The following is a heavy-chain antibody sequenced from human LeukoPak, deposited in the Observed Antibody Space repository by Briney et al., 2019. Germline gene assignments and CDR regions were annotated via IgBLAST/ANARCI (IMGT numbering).Heavy chain of an antibody. J-gene: IGHJ4*02. CDR3: AKALEQETVIALDS. CDR1: GFTFSTYA. Sequence: GGSLRLSCSASGFTFSTYAMSWVRQAPGKGLEWVSAISGSGGSTYYADSVKGRFTISRDNSKNTLYLQMNSLRAEDTSIYFCAKALEQETVIALDSWGQGTLVTVSS. D-gene: IGHD6-13*01. CDR2: ISGSGGST. V-gene: IGHV3-23*01.